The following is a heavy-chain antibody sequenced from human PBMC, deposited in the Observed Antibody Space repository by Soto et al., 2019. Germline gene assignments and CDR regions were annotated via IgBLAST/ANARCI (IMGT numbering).Heavy chain of an antibody. Sequence: XGSLILSCSAAGFTFSSYGMHWVRQAPGRGLDWVAVISYDGSNKYYADSVKGRFTISRDNSKNTLYLQMNSLRAEDTAVYYCAKDTVYSSGWYLVVAYYYYDGMDVWGQGTTVTVSS. CDR1: GFTFSSYG. CDR2: ISYDGSNK. D-gene: IGHD6-19*01. J-gene: IGHJ6*02. CDR3: AKDTVYSSGWYLVVAYYYYDGMDV. V-gene: IGHV3-30*18.